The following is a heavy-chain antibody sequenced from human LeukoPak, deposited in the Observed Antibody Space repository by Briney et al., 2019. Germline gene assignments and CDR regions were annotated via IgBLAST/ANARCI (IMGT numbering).Heavy chain of an antibody. D-gene: IGHD3-22*01. Sequence: GGSLRLSCAASGFTSDDYAMHWLRQAPGKGLEWVSGISWNSGSIGYADSVKGRFTISRDNAKNSLYLQMNSLRAEDMALYYCAKGRYYDSSGYLDYWGQGTLVTVSS. J-gene: IGHJ4*02. CDR3: AKGRYYDSSGYLDY. CDR1: GFTSDDYA. CDR2: ISWNSGSI. V-gene: IGHV3-9*02.